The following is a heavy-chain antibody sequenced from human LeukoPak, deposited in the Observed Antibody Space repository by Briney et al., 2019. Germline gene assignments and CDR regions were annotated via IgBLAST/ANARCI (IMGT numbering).Heavy chain of an antibody. CDR1: GASISSYY. D-gene: IGHD6-6*01. CDR2: ISTSGST. J-gene: IGHJ5*02. Sequence: SETLSLTCTVSGASISSYYWSWIRQPAGKGLEWIGRISTSGSTNYNPSLKSRVTMSVDTSKNQFSLKLTSVTAADTAVYYCARDAGRPDWFGPWGQGTLVTVSS. V-gene: IGHV4-4*07. CDR3: ARDAGRPDWFGP.